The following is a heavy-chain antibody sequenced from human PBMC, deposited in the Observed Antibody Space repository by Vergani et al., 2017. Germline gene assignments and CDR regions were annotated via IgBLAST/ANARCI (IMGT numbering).Heavy chain of an antibody. CDR1: ADSISSGSYY. D-gene: IGHD3-10*01. CDR2: IYYSGLT. J-gene: IGHJ4*02. Sequence: QLQLQQSGPGLVKPSETLFLTCTVSADSISSGSYYWGWIRQPPGKSLEWIGSIYYSGLTYYNPSLKSRVTISVDTSKNQFSLKLSSVTAADTAVYYCARHSEYGSGSSHSPTRHFDYWGQGTLVTVSS. CDR3: ARHSEYGSGSSHSPTRHFDY. V-gene: IGHV4-39*01.